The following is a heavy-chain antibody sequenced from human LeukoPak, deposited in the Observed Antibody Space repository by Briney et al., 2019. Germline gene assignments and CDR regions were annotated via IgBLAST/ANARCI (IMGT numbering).Heavy chain of an antibody. V-gene: IGHV3-7*03. Sequence: GGSPRPSCAASGFTFSTYWMSWVRQAPGKGLEWVANIKQDGTEKYYVDSVKGRFTISRDNAKNSLYLQMNSLRSEDTAVYYCATDFPRRGYFDWLLSSPVRWGQGTLVTVSS. D-gene: IGHD3-9*01. CDR1: GFTFSTYW. CDR3: ATDFPRRGYFDWLLSSPVR. J-gene: IGHJ4*02. CDR2: IKQDGTEK.